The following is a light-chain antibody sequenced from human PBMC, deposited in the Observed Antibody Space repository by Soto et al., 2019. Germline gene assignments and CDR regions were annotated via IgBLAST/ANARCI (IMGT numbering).Light chain of an antibody. V-gene: IGKV3-20*01. CDR1: QSVSSNY. CDR3: LQYGSSPMT. J-gene: IGKJ5*01. CDR2: GAS. Sequence: EIVLTPSPGTLSLSPGERATLSCRASQSVSSNYLAWYQQKPGQAPRLLIYGASSRATGIPDRFSGSGSGTDFTLTISRLEPEDFAVYYCLQYGSSPMTFGQGTRLEIK.